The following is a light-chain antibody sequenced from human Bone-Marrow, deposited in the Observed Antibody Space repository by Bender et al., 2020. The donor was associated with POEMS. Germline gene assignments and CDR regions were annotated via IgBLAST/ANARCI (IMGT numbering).Light chain of an antibody. CDR1: TTDY. Sequence: QSALTQPASVSGSPGQSITISCTGPTTDYVSWYQQYPGKGPKLMIYDVTNRPSGVSDRFSGSKSGNTASLTISGLQAEDEANYYCSSYAGNNNLVFGGGTKLTVL. J-gene: IGLJ3*02. V-gene: IGLV2-14*03. CDR3: SSYAGNNNLV. CDR2: DVT.